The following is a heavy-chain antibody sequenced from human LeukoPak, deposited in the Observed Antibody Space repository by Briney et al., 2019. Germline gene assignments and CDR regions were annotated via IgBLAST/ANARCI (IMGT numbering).Heavy chain of an antibody. J-gene: IGHJ3*02. Sequence: TGGSLRLSCAVSGFTFRSYAMHWVRQAPGKGLEYVSAISSNGRSTYYASSVKGRFTISRDNSKNTLYLQMGSLRAEDMAVYYCARERAAPGTFDIWGQGTMVTVSS. CDR3: ARERAAPGTFDI. CDR1: GFTFRSYA. CDR2: ISSNGRST. V-gene: IGHV3-64*01. D-gene: IGHD6-13*01.